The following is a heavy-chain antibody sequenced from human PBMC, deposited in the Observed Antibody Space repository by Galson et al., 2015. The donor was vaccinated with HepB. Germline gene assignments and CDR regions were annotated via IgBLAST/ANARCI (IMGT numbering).Heavy chain of an antibody. CDR1: GFTFSSYG. J-gene: IGHJ5*02. V-gene: IGHV3-30*18. Sequence: SLRLSCAASGFTFSSYGMHWVRQAPGKGLEWVAVISYDGSNKYYADSVKGRFTISRDNSKNTLYLQMNSLRAEDTAVYYCAKESGVYGSGSSNWFDPWGQGTLVTVSS. CDR2: ISYDGSNK. CDR3: AKESGVYGSGSSNWFDP. D-gene: IGHD3-10*01.